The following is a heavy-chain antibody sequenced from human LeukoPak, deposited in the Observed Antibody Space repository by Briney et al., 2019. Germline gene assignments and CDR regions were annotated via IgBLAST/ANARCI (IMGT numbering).Heavy chain of an antibody. D-gene: IGHD1-1*01. CDR2: ISYDGSNK. CDR3: ARDGTLQLELHY. V-gene: IGHV3-30*04. Sequence: PGGSLRLSCAASGFTFSSYAMHWARQAPGKGLEWVAVISYDGSNKYYADSVKGRFTISRDNSKNTLYLQMNSLRAEDTAVYYCARDGTLQLELHYWGQGTLVTVSS. CDR1: GFTFSSYA. J-gene: IGHJ4*02.